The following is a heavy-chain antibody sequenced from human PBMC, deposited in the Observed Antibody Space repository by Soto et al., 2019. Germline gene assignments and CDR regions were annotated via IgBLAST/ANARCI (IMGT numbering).Heavy chain of an antibody. CDR2: INADASSK. V-gene: IGHV3-74*03. J-gene: IGHJ4*02. D-gene: IGHD4-17*01. CDR1: GLTFIPNG. Sequence: LRLSCAASGLTFIPNGMHWVRKPPGKGLEWVARINADASSKTYADAVKGRFTLSRDNATATVYLHMTSLRLDDTAVYYCARELNDYPYYFDYWGQGTLVTVSS. CDR3: ARELNDYPYYFDY.